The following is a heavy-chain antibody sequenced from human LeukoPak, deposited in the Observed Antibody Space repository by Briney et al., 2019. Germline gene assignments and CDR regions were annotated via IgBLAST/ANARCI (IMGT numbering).Heavy chain of an antibody. Sequence: PGRSLRLSCADSGFTFDDYAMHWVRQAPGKGLEWVSGISWNSGSIGYADSVKGRFTISRDNSKNTLYLQMNSLRAEDTAVYYCARRGDGYNLRYFDYWGQGTLVTVSP. CDR1: GFTFDDYA. D-gene: IGHD5-24*01. CDR2: ISWNSGSI. V-gene: IGHV3-9*01. J-gene: IGHJ4*02. CDR3: ARRGDGYNLRYFDY.